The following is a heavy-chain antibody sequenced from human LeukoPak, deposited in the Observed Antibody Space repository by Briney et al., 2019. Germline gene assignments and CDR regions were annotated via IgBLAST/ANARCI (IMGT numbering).Heavy chain of an antibody. CDR2: ISSGSSAI. CDR1: GFTFTTYS. J-gene: IGHJ4*02. Sequence: GGSLRLSCEASGFTFTTYSMTWVRQAPGKGLEWVSIISSGSSAIFPADALKGRFTISRDDAKNLLYLDMNSLRAEDTAIYYCARDPRTVRIWGQGTLVTVSS. D-gene: IGHD1-1*01. V-gene: IGHV3-21*01. CDR3: ARDPRTVRI.